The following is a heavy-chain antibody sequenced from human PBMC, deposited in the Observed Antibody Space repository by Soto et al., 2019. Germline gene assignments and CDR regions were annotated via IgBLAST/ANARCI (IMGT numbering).Heavy chain of an antibody. CDR1: GGFMSSGGYT. CDR3: ARARGYSYGYYYYGMDV. D-gene: IGHD5-18*01. J-gene: IGHJ6*02. Sequence: SETLSVTCAVSGGFMSSGGYTWSWIRQAPGKGLEWIGYIYHSGSTYYNPSLKSRVTISVDTSKNQFSLKLSSVTAADTAVYYCARARGYSYGYYYYGMDVWGQGTTVTVSS. CDR2: IYHSGST. V-gene: IGHV4-30-2*01.